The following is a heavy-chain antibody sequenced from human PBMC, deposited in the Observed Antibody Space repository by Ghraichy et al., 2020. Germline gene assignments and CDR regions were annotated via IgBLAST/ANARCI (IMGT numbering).Heavy chain of an antibody. J-gene: IGHJ4*02. CDR2: IYYSGST. CDR1: GGSISSSSYY. D-gene: IGHD2-15*01. CDR3: ARGGGSGGSCYGY. Sequence: SETLSLTCTVSGGSISSSSYYWGWIRQPPGKGLEWIGSIYYSGSTYYNPSLKSRVTISVDTSKNQFSLKLSSVTAADTAVYYCARGGGSGGSCYGYWGQGTLVTVSS. V-gene: IGHV4-39*01.